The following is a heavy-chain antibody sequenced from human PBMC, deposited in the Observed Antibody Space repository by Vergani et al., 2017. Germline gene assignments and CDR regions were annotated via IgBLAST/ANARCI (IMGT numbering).Heavy chain of an antibody. Sequence: EVHLLESGGGLVQSGGSLRLSCAASGFTFSNSAVSWVRQAPGRGLAWVSSISGPGLSTYYADSVKGRFSISRDNSKNTVCLQMHSLRAEDTAIYYCVKEKIDLGSYFFDSRRHGILVTVAS. CDR2: ISGPGLST. J-gene: IGHJ4*01. V-gene: IGHV3-23*01. CDR1: GFTFSNSA. CDR3: VKEKIDLGSYFFDS. D-gene: IGHD2/OR15-2a*01.